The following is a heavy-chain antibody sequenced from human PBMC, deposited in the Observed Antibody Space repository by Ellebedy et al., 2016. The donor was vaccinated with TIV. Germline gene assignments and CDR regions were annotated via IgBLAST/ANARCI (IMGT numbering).Heavy chain of an antibody. CDR1: AGTFSSYA. J-gene: IGHJ6*02. CDR3: ARDIVVVPAARFYYYYYGMDV. D-gene: IGHD2-2*01. V-gene: IGHV1-18*01. Sequence: ASVKVSXXASAGTFSSYAISWVRQAPGQGLEWMGWISAYNGNTNYAQKLQGRVTMTTDTSTSTAYMELRSLRSDDTAVYYCARDIVVVPAARFYYYYYGMDVWGQGTTVTVSS. CDR2: ISAYNGNT.